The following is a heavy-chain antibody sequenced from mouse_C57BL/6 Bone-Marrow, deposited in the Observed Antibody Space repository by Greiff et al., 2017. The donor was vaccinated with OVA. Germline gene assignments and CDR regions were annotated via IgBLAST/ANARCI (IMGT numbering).Heavy chain of an antibody. CDR1: GYTFTSYW. CDR3: ARGDSNYVGWYFDV. Sequence: QVQLQQPGAELVKPGASVKLSCKASGYTFTSYWMHWVKQRPGQGLEWIGMIHPNSGSTNYNEKFKSKATLTVDKSSSTAYMQLSSLTSEDSAVYYCARGDSNYVGWYFDVWGTGTTVTVSS. CDR2: IHPNSGST. V-gene: IGHV1-64*01. J-gene: IGHJ1*03. D-gene: IGHD2-5*01.